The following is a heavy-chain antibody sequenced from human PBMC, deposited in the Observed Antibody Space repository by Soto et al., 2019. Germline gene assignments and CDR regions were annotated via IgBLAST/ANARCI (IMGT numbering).Heavy chain of an antibody. CDR2: IYYSGST. Sequence: SETLSLTCTVSGGSISSGGYYWSWIRRHPGKGLEWIGYIYYSGSTYYNPSLKSRVTISVDTSKNQFSLKLSSVTAADTAVYYCARASPFAVEWHYYYMDVWGKGTTVTVSS. CDR1: GGSISSGGYY. CDR3: ARASPFAVEWHYYYMDV. V-gene: IGHV4-31*03. J-gene: IGHJ6*03. D-gene: IGHD3-3*01.